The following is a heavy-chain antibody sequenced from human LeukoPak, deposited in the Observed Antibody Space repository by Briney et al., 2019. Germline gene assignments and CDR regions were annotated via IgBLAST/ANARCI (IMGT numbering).Heavy chain of an antibody. J-gene: IGHJ5*02. CDR3: ARVADYEYQLLKWSEWFDP. CDR2: ISAYNGNT. Sequence: ASVKVSCKASGYTFTSYGISWVRQAPGQGLEWMGWISAYNGNTNYAQKLQGRVTMTTDTSTSTAYMELRSLRSDDTAVYYCARVADYEYQLLKWSEWFDPWGRGTLVTVSS. D-gene: IGHD2-2*01. V-gene: IGHV1-18*01. CDR1: GYTFTSYG.